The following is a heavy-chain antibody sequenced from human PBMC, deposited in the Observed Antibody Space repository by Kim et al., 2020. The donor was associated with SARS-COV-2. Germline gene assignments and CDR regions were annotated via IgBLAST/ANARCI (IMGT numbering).Heavy chain of an antibody. D-gene: IGHD2-2*01. J-gene: IGHJ6*03. CDR2: IYYSGST. V-gene: IGHV4-31*03. Sequence: SETLSLTCTVSGGSISSGGYYWSWIRQHPGKGLEWIGYIYYSGSTYYNPSLKSRVTISVDTSKNQFSLKLSSVTAADTAVYYCARVVIVVVPAAPCRFDMDVWGKGTTVTVSS. CDR3: ARVVIVVVPAAPCRFDMDV. CDR1: GGSISSGGYY.